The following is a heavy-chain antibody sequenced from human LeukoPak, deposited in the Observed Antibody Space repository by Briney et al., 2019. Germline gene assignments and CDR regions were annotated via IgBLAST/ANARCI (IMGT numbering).Heavy chain of an antibody. V-gene: IGHV3-30*02. CDR1: GFTFSSYG. D-gene: IGHD6-19*01. J-gene: IGHJ6*03. CDR3: ARGGSSGWTLYYYYYYMDV. CDR2: IRYDGSNK. Sequence: GGSLRLSCAASGFTFSSYGMHWVRQAPGKGLEWVAFIRYDGSNKYYADSVKGRFTISRDNSKNTLYLQMNSLRAEDTAVYYCARGGSSGWTLYYYYYYMDVWGKGTTVTVSS.